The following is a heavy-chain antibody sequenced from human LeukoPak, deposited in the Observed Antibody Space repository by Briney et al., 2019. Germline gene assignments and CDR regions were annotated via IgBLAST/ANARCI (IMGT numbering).Heavy chain of an antibody. CDR1: GFTFDDYA. J-gene: IGHJ3*02. D-gene: IGHD3-3*01. V-gene: IGHV3-9*03. CDR2: ISWNSGSI. Sequence: PGRSLRLSCAASGFTFDDYAMHWVRQAPGKGLEWVSGISWNSGSIGYADSVKGRFTISRDNAKNSLYLQMNSLRAEDMALYYCAKAHRFSDDAFDIWGQGTMVTVSS. CDR3: AKAHRFSDDAFDI.